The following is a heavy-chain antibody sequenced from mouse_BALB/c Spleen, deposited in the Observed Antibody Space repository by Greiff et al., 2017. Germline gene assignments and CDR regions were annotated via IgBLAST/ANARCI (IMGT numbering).Heavy chain of an antibody. CDR3: AREGDSRYFDV. CDR2: ISDGGSYT. J-gene: IGHJ1*01. D-gene: IGHD3-3*01. Sequence: EVMLVESGGGLVKPGGSLKLSCAASGFTFSDYYMYWVRQTPEKRLEWVATISDGGSYTYYPDSVKGRCTISRDNAKNNLYLQMSSLKSEDTAMYYCAREGDSRYFDVWGAGTTVTVSS. V-gene: IGHV5-4*02. CDR1: GFTFSDYY.